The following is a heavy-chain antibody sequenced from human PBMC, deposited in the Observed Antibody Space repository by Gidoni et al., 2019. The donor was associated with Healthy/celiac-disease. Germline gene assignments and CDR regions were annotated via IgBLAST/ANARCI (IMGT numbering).Heavy chain of an antibody. D-gene: IGHD2-2*01. CDR2: ISGSGGST. CDR1: GCTFSSYA. J-gene: IGHJ6*03. V-gene: IGHV3-23*01. CDR3: AKVPAAGYYYMDV. Sequence: EVQLLESGGGLVQPGGSLRLPCAASGCTFSSYAMSWVRQAPGKGLEGVSAISGSGGSTYYADSVKGRFTISRDNSKNTLYLQMNSLRAEDTAVYYCAKVPAAGYYYMDVWGKGTTVTVSS.